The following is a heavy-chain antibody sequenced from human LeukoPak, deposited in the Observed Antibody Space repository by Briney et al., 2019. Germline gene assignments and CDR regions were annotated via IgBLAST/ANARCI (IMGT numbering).Heavy chain of an antibody. CDR3: ARGRITIFGVVTPHFDY. Sequence: SETLSLTCTVYGGPFSGFYWSWIRQPPGKGLEWIAYIHDSANTNYNPSLKSRVTISVDTSKNQFSLKLSSVTAADTAVYYCARGRITIFGVVTPHFDYWGQGNLVTVSS. CDR2: IHDSANT. J-gene: IGHJ4*02. CDR1: GGPFSGFY. V-gene: IGHV4-59*01. D-gene: IGHD3-3*01.